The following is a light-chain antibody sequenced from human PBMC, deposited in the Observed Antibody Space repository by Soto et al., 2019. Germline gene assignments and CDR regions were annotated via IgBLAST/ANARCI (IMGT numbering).Light chain of an antibody. Sequence: EIVLTQSPAPLSLSPGDRATLSCRASQSVKTFLVWYQQRPGQPPRLLIHDASHRAAGIPARFSGSGFGTDFTLTISSLEPEDAAVYYCQQRSNWPPITFGQGTRLEIK. V-gene: IGKV3-11*01. CDR2: DAS. CDR3: QQRSNWPPIT. CDR1: QSVKTF. J-gene: IGKJ5*01.